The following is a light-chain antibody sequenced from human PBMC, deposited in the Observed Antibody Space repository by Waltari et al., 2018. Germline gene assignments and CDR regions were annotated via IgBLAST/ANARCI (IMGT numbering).Light chain of an antibody. CDR3: MQGTHWPYT. V-gene: IGKV2-30*02. Sequence: DVVMTQSPLSLPVTPGQAASLSCKSSQSLVHSDGNTHLNWFQQRPGHSPRRLIYRVSNRDSGGPDRFSVSGSGTDFTLKISRVEAEYVGVYYCMQGTHWPYTFGQGTKLDIK. CDR1: QSLVHSDGNTH. J-gene: IGKJ2*01. CDR2: RVS.